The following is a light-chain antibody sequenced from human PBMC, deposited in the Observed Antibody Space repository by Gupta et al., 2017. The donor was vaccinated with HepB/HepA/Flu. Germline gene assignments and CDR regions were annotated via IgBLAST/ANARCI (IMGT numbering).Light chain of an antibody. V-gene: IGKV1-39*01. Sequence: DIQMTNSPSSLSASLGDRVTIPCRARQSIRRYLNWYQQKPGKAPKILIYDASRGNSGVPSRFSGSGSGTDFTLTISRRQPDDFANYYCQHKNSTPCPFGLGTKVEIK. CDR1: QSIRRY. CDR3: QHKNSTPCP. J-gene: IGKJ1*01. CDR2: DAS.